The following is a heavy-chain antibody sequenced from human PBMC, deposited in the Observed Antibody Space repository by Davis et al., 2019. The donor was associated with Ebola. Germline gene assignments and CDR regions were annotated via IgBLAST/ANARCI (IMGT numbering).Heavy chain of an antibody. D-gene: IGHD2/OR15-2a*01. Sequence: ASVKVSCKASGYTFTTYDINWVRQATGQGLEWMGWMNPNSGNTGYAQKFQGRVTITRNTSISTVYMELSSLKFEDTAVYYCASGELVDFWGQGTLVTVSS. CDR2: MNPNSGNT. CDR1: GYTFTTYD. V-gene: IGHV1-8*03. CDR3: ASGELVDF. J-gene: IGHJ4*02.